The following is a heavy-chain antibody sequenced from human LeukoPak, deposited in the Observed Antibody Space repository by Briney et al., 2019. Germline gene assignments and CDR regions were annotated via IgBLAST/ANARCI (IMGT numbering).Heavy chain of an antibody. Sequence: SETLSLTCSVSGFSTSSGHFWAWIRQTPGKGLEWIGSIYHSGSTYYNPSLKSRVTISVDTSKNQFSLKLSSVTAADTAVYYCASPGVYRSSTSCYTGDYYYYMDVWGKGTTVTVSS. CDR2: IYHSGST. D-gene: IGHD2-2*02. J-gene: IGHJ6*03. CDR1: GFSTSSGHF. CDR3: ASPGVYRSSTSCYTGDYYYYMDV. V-gene: IGHV4-38-2*01.